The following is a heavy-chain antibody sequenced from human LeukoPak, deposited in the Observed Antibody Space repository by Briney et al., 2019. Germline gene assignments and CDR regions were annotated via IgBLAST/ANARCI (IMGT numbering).Heavy chain of an antibody. Sequence: GGXXXXSCAASGFTFSSYWIHWVRQAPGKGLVWVSRINSDGSSTTYEDSVKGRFTISRDNAKNTLYLQMNSLRAEDTAVYYCARVAGSYAAPDYWGQGTLVTVSS. CDR3: ARVAGSYAAPDY. D-gene: IGHD3-16*01. V-gene: IGHV3-74*01. CDR2: INSDGSST. CDR1: GFTFSSYW. J-gene: IGHJ4*02.